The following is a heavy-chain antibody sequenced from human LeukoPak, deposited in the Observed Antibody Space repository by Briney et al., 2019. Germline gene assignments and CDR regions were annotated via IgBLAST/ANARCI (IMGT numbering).Heavy chain of an antibody. D-gene: IGHD2-21*02. V-gene: IGHV4-59*08. Sequence: SETLSLTCTVSGGSISSYYWSWIRQPPGKGLEWIGYMYYSGSTNYNPSLKSRVTISVDTSKNQFSLKLSSVTAADTAVYYCARRVTSNWFDPWGQGTLSPSPQ. CDR3: ARRVTSNWFDP. CDR1: GGSISSYY. CDR2: MYYSGST. J-gene: IGHJ5*02.